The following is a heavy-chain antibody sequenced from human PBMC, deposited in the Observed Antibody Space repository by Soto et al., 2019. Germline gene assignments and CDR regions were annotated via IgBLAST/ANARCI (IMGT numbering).Heavy chain of an antibody. V-gene: IGHV4-4*02. CDR2: IYHSGST. J-gene: IGHJ2*01. CDR3: ARRATVVRGYWYFDL. D-gene: IGHD4-17*01. CDR1: GGSISSSSW. Sequence: QVQLQESGPGLVKPSGTLSLTCAVSGGSISSSSWWNWVRQPPGKGLEWSGEIYHSGSTNYNPSRQSRVTIPVDKSKNQCSLELSSVTAADTAVYYCARRATVVRGYWYFDLWGRGTLVTVSS.